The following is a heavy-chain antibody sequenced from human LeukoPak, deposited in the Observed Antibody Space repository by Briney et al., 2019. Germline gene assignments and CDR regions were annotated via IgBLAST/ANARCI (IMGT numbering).Heavy chain of an antibody. CDR1: GGSISSYY. D-gene: IGHD6-13*01. J-gene: IGHJ6*02. CDR3: ARSYSSSDHYYYYGMDV. V-gene: IGHV4-59*08. Sequence: SETLSLTCTVSGGSISSYYWNWIRQPPGKGLEWIGYINYIRTTDYNPSLKSRVTISLDTSKNRFSLKLSSVTAADTAMYYCARSYSSSDHYYYYGMDVWGQGTTVSVS. CDR2: INYIRTT.